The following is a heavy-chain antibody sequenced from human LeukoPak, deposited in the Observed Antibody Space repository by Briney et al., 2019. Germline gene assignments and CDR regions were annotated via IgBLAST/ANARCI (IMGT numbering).Heavy chain of an antibody. D-gene: IGHD2-21*02. CDR1: GGSISSYY. J-gene: IGHJ3*02. CDR3: ARYLGCGDDCYAFDI. Sequence: SETLSLTCTVSGGSISSYYWSWIRQPPGKGLEWVGYIYYSGSTNYNPSLKSRVTISVDTSKNHFSLKLSSVTAADTAVYYCARYLGCGDDCYAFDIWGQGTMATVSS. V-gene: IGHV4-59*01. CDR2: IYYSGST.